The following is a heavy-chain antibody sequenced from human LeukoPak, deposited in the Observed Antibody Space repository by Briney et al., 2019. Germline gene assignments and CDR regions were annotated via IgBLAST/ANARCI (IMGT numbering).Heavy chain of an antibody. Sequence: GGSLGLSCAASGFTVSSNYMSWVRQAPGKGLEWVSVIYSGGSTYYADSVKGRFTISRDNSKNTLYLQMNSLRAEDTAVYYCAGRSSEYYYYYYMDVWGKGTTVTVSS. V-gene: IGHV3-53*01. CDR1: GFTVSSNY. J-gene: IGHJ6*03. CDR3: AGRSSEYYYYYYMDV. D-gene: IGHD2-15*01. CDR2: IYSGGST.